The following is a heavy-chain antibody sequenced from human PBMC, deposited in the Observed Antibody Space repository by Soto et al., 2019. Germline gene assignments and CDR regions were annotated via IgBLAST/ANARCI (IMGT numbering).Heavy chain of an antibody. Sequence: QITLKESGPTLVKPTQTLTLTCTFSGFSLSTGGGGVGCIRQPPGNALEWLALIYWADDKRYRPSLKSRLTITKDTSKNQVVLRMTNMDPADTATYYCAHRRVGRSIYYFDYWGQGTLVTVSS. CDR1: GFSLSTGGGG. CDR3: AHRRVGRSIYYFDY. V-gene: IGHV2-5*02. J-gene: IGHJ4*02. CDR2: IYWADDK. D-gene: IGHD1-26*01.